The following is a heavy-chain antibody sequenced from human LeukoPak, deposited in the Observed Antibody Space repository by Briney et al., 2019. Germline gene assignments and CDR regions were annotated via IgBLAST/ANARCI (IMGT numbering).Heavy chain of an antibody. CDR3: ARGPLRFDY. J-gene: IGHJ4*02. CDR2: INHSGST. D-gene: IGHD4-17*01. Sequence: PSKPRSLTAPVLGGSFRGSYWTGIRHPPGKGLEWIGEINHSGSTNYNPSLKSRVTISVDTSKNQFSLKLSSVTAADTAVYYCARGPLRFDYWGQGTLVTVSS. CDR1: GGSFRGSY. V-gene: IGHV4-34*01.